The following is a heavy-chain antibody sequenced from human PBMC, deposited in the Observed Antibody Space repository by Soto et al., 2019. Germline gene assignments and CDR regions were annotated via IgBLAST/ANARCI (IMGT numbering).Heavy chain of an antibody. V-gene: IGHV4-39*01. D-gene: IGHD4-4*01. CDR2: IYYSGST. CDR3: ARRGTTVTKYYYYGMDV. CDR1: VVSISSSSYY. J-gene: IGHJ6*02. Sequence: SETLSLTCTFSVVSISSSSYYCGWIRQPPGKGLEWIGSIYYSGSTYYNPSLKSRVTISVDTSKNQFSLKLSSVTDADTAVYYCARRGTTVTKYYYYGMDVWGQGTTGTVSS.